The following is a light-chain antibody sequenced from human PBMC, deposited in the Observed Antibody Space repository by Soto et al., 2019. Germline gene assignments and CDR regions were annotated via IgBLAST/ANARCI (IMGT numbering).Light chain of an antibody. CDR3: QQFNTKPLT. Sequence: IQLTQSPSTLSASVGDRVTITCRASQGIGTALAWYPQRPGNSPDLLVYDASTLQSGVPSRFSGSGSETDFSLTISGLQPEDFGHYYCQQFNTKPLTFGGGTRVEI. CDR2: DAS. J-gene: IGKJ4*01. V-gene: IGKV1-13*02. CDR1: QGIGTA.